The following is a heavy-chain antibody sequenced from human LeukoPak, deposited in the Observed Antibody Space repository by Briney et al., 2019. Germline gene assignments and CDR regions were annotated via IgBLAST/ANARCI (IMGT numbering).Heavy chain of an antibody. Sequence: SVKVSCQASGYTFTSYGISWVRPAHGQGLEWMGGIIPIFGTANYAQKFQGRVTIIADKSTSTAYMELSSLRSEDTAVYYCARDSVPNHAFDIWGQGTMVTVSS. V-gene: IGHV1-69*06. J-gene: IGHJ3*02. CDR2: IIPIFGTA. D-gene: IGHD2-2*01. CDR3: ARDSVPNHAFDI. CDR1: GYTFTSYG.